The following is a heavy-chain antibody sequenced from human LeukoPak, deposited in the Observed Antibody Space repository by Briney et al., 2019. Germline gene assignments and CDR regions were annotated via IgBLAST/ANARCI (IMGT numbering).Heavy chain of an antibody. Sequence: ASVKVSCKASGYTFTNCGISWVRQAPGQGLEWMGWISAYNGNTNYAQKLQDRVTMTTDTSTSTAYMELRSLRSDDTAVYYCARAYYGSGGSLTHTDFDYWGQGTLVTVSS. V-gene: IGHV1-18*04. J-gene: IGHJ4*02. CDR3: ARAYYGSGGSLTHTDFDY. D-gene: IGHD3-10*01. CDR2: ISAYNGNT. CDR1: GYTFTNCG.